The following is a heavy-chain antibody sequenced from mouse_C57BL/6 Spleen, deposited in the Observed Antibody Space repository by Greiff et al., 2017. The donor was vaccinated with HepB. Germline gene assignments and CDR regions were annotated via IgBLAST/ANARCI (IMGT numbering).Heavy chain of an antibody. CDR3: ARDQWYSNYVFDY. Sequence: EVKVVESGGGLVKPGGSLKLSCAASGFTFSSYAMSWVRQTPEKRLEWVATISDGGSYTYYPDNVKGRFTISRDNAKNNLYLQMSHLKSEDTAMYYCARDQWYSNYVFDYWGQGTTLTVSS. D-gene: IGHD2-5*01. V-gene: IGHV5-4*01. J-gene: IGHJ2*01. CDR2: ISDGGSYT. CDR1: GFTFSSYA.